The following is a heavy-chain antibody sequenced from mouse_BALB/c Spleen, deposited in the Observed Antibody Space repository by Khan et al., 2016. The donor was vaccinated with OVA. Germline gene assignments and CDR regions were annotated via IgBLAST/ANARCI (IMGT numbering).Heavy chain of an antibody. V-gene: IGHV9-3-1*01. D-gene: IGHD3-3*01. Sequence: QIQLVQSGPDLKKPGETVKISCKASGYTFTNYGINWVKQAPGKGLKWMGWIYTYTGEPTYADDFKGRFAFSLETSASTAYLQINNLKNEDTATSFCARGGRRAMDYWGQGTSVTVSS. J-gene: IGHJ4*01. CDR3: ARGGRRAMDY. CDR2: IYTYTGEP. CDR1: GYTFTNYG.